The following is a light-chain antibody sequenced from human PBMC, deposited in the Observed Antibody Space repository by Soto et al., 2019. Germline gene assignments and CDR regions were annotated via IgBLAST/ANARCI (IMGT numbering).Light chain of an antibody. Sequence: EIVMTQSPATLSVSPGESATLSCRASQSISSELAWSQQKPCQPPRLLIYGASTRATGVPARFTGSGSGSDFTLTISGLQSEDFAVYYCQHGKNWHLTFGQGTRLEI. V-gene: IGKV3-15*01. CDR3: QHGKNWHLT. CDR1: QSISSE. J-gene: IGKJ2*01. CDR2: GAS.